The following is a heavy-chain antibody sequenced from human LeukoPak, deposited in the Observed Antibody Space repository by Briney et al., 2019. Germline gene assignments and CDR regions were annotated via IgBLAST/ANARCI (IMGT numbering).Heavy chain of an antibody. CDR2: ISTSSSYI. J-gene: IGHJ4*02. Sequence: GGSLRLSCAASGFTFSSYSMNWVRQAPGKGLEWVSSISTSSSYIYYADSVKGRFTISRDNAKNSLYLQMNSLRAEDTAVYYCARDRMVRGVIIELPDYWGRGTLVTVSS. CDR3: ARDRMVRGVIIELPDY. D-gene: IGHD3-10*01. CDR1: GFTFSSYS. V-gene: IGHV3-21*06.